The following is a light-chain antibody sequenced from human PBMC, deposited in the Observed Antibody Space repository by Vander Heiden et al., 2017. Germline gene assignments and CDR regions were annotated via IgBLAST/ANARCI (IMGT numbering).Light chain of an antibody. J-gene: IGKJ4*01. CDR1: QDISSA. Sequence: ALQLTPSPSSLSASVGDRVTITCRASQDISSALAWYQQKPGKAPELLIYDASSLEKGVPSRFSGSGSGTDFTLTISSLQPEDFATYYCQQFNSYPLTFGGGTKVEIK. CDR2: DAS. CDR3: QQFNSYPLT. V-gene: IGKV1-13*02.